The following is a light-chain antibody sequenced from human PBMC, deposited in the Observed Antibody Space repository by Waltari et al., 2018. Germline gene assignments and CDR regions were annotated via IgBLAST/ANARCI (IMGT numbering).Light chain of an antibody. CDR1: QSVTNN. V-gene: IGKV3-15*01. CDR2: RAS. J-gene: IGKJ2*01. Sequence: EIVMTQSPATLSLSPGERATLSCRASQSVTNNLAWYQQKPGQAPRLLIYRASTRATSIPARISGSGSGTEFTLTISSLQSEDFATYYCQHLNSYPVTFGQGTKLEIK. CDR3: QHLNSYPVT.